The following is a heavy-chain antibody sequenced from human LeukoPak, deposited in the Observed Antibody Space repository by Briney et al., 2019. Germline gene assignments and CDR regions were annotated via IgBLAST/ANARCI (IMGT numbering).Heavy chain of an antibody. CDR3: ASLVFGTVTNYGPTNDY. Sequence: SVKVSCKASGGTFSSYAISWVRQAPGQGLEWMGGIIPIFGTANYAQKFQGRVTITADESTSTAYMELSSLRSEDTAVYYCASLVFGTVTNYGPTNDYWGQGTLVTVSS. J-gene: IGHJ4*02. V-gene: IGHV1-69*01. CDR2: IIPIFGTA. CDR1: GGTFSSYA. D-gene: IGHD4-17*01.